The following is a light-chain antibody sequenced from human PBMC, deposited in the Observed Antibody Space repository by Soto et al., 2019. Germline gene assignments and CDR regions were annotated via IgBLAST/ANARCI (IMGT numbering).Light chain of an antibody. CDR3: SSYTSSITLL. CDR1: SSDVGGYNY. Sequence: QSALTQPASVSGSPGQSITISCTGTSSDVGGYNYVSWYQQHPGKAPKLIIYEVSNRPSGVSNRFSASKSGNTASLTISGLQAEDEADYYCSSYTSSITLLFGGGTKLTVL. CDR2: EVS. J-gene: IGLJ2*01. V-gene: IGLV2-14*01.